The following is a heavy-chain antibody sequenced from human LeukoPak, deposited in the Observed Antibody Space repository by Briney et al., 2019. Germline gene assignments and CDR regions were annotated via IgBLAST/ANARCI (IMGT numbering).Heavy chain of an antibody. CDR3: ARDPAGSYDAFDI. CDR1: GYTFTGYY. J-gene: IGHJ3*02. Sequence: ASVKISCKASGYTFTGYYMHWVRQAPGQGLECMGIINPSGGSTSYAQKFQGRVTMTRDMSTSTVYMELSSLRSEDTAVYYCARDPAGSYDAFDIWGQGTMVTVSS. V-gene: IGHV1-46*01. D-gene: IGHD3-10*01. CDR2: INPSGGST.